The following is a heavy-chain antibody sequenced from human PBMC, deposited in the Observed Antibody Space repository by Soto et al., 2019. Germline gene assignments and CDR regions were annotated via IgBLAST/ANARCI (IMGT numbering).Heavy chain of an antibody. CDR3: ARLAYTSGFTFDY. D-gene: IGHD5-18*01. J-gene: IGHJ4*02. Sequence: SETLSLTCTVSGGSISSDYWTWIRQPPGERLEWIGYIYYNGNTNYNSSLKSRVTISIDTSKNQFSLKLNSVTTADTAVYFCARLAYTSGFTFDYWGRGTLVTVSS. V-gene: IGHV4-59*01. CDR1: GGSISSDY. CDR2: IYYNGNT.